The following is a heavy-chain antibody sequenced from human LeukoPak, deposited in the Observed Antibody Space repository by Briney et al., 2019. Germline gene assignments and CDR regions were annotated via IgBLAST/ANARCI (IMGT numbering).Heavy chain of an antibody. Sequence: GGSLRLSCAASGFTISSYAMSWVRQAPGKGLEWVSAISGSGGSTYYADSVKGRFTISRDNSKNTLYLQMNSLRAEDTAVYYCARTSGYGDYDLIREDHFDYWGQGTLVTVSS. J-gene: IGHJ4*02. CDR1: GFTISSYA. D-gene: IGHD4-17*01. CDR3: ARTSGYGDYDLIREDHFDY. V-gene: IGHV3-23*01. CDR2: ISGSGGST.